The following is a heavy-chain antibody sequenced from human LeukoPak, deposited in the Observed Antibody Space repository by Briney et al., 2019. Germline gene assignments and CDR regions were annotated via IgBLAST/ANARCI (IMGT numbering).Heavy chain of an antibody. J-gene: IGHJ4*02. CDR3: ARDTYGSGSYYNAPLDY. CDR1: EFSVGSNY. D-gene: IGHD3-10*01. Sequence: GGSLRLSCAASEFSVGSNYMTWVRQAPEKGLEWVSLIYSGGSTYYADSVKGRFTISRDNSKNTLYLQMNSLRAEDTAVYYCARDTYGSGSYYNAPLDYWGQGTLVTVSS. V-gene: IGHV3-66*01. CDR2: IYSGGST.